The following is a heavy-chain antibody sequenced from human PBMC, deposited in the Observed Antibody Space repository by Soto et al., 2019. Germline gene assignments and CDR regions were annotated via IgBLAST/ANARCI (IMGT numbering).Heavy chain of an antibody. CDR2: ILPSFGTA. V-gene: IGHV1-69*14. J-gene: IGHJ3*02. CDR1: GGTCSTSS. D-gene: IGHD4-17*01. CDR3: AGGHEYGGNWDAFDI. Sequence: QVQLVQSGAEVKKPGSSVKVSCKASGGTCSTSSLNWVRQAPGQRPEWMGNILPSFGTADYAQKFQYRVTITADKSTNTAYMALRSLFSEDPAVYYCAGGHEYGGNWDAFDIWGQGTVVTVSS.